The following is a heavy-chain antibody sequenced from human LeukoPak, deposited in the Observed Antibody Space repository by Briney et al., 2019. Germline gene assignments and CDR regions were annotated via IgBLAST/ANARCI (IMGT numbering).Heavy chain of an antibody. D-gene: IGHD5-24*01. Sequence: SETLSLTCTVSGGSISSGSYYWSWIRQPPGKGLEWIGYIYYSGSTNYNPSLKSRVTISVDTSKNQFSLKLCSVTAADTAVYYCARVARDGYNLIEYFQHWGQGTLVTVSS. CDR2: IYYSGST. J-gene: IGHJ1*01. CDR1: GGSISSGSYY. V-gene: IGHV4-61*01. CDR3: ARVARDGYNLIEYFQH.